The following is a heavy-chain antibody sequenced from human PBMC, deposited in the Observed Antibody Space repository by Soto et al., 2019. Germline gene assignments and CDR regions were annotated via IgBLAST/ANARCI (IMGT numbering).Heavy chain of an antibody. Sequence: SVKVSCKASGGTFSSYAISWVRQAPGQGLEWMGGIIPIFGTANYAQKFQGRVTITADESTSTAYMELSSLRSEDTAVYYCARESRRRYYYDSSGSGGTDVQGQATKVTVSS. J-gene: IGHJ6*02. CDR1: GGTFSSYA. CDR2: IIPIFGTA. V-gene: IGHV1-69*13. CDR3: ARESRRRYYYDSSGSGGTDV. D-gene: IGHD3-22*01.